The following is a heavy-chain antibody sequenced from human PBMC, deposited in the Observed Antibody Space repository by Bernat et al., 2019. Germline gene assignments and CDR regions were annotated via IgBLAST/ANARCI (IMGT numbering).Heavy chain of an antibody. D-gene: IGHD3-22*01. CDR2: VSGSGIDT. V-gene: IGHV3-23*01. CDR3: VKGDYYYHDSSAYLDH. J-gene: IGHJ4*02. CDR1: GFTFLSYA. Sequence: EVQLLECGGGLVQPGGSLRLSCAASGFTFLSYAMSWVRQAPGKGLEWVSAVSGSGIDTYYTDSVKGRFTISRDNSKDTLYLQTISLRAEDTAVYFCVKGDYYYHDSSAYLDHWGQGTLVTVSS.